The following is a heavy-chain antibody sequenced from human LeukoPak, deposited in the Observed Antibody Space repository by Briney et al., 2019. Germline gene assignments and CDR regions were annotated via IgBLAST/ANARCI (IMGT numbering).Heavy chain of an antibody. CDR1: GFTVSSNY. CDR3: ARDNGSGWTSGYYYYGMDV. Sequence: GGSLRLSCAASGFTVSSNYMSWVRQAPGKGLEWVSVIYSGGSTYYADSVKGRFTISRDNSRNTLYLQMNSLRAEDTAVYYCARDNGSGWTSGYYYYGMDVWGQGTTVTVSS. J-gene: IGHJ6*02. CDR2: IYSGGST. D-gene: IGHD6-19*01. V-gene: IGHV3-66*01.